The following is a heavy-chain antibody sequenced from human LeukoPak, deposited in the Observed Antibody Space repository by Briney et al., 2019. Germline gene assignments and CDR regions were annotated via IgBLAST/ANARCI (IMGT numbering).Heavy chain of an antibody. J-gene: IGHJ4*02. CDR2: ISFDGNNK. V-gene: IGHV3-30*18. CDR1: GFSFDDYV. Sequence: GRSLRLSCAASGFSFDDYVMDWIRQARGKGLEWVAGISFDGNNKYYADSVKGRFTISRDNSKNTLYLQMNSLRVEDTAIYFCAKVWRDDHISGSYRGLDHWGQGTLVSVSS. D-gene: IGHD3-16*02. CDR3: AKVWRDDHISGSYRGLDH.